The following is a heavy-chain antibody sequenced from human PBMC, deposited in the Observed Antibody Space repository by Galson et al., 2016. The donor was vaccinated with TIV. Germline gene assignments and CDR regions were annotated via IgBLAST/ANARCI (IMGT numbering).Heavy chain of an antibody. CDR3: AKAWASGHCSSTSCFGAFDF. CDR2: ISSTSGGI. Sequence: SLRLSCAASGFTFDDYAMYWVRQAPGKGLEWVSGISSTSGGINYVDSVKGRVTISRDNAENSLYLQMNSLRVEDTALYYCAKAWASGHCSSTSCFGAFDFWGQGTMVTVSS. J-gene: IGHJ3*01. V-gene: IGHV3-9*01. CDR1: GFTFDDYA. D-gene: IGHD2-2*01.